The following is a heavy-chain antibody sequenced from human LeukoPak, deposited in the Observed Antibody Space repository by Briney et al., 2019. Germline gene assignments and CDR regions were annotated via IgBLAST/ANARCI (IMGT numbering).Heavy chain of an antibody. CDR2: IYYSGST. J-gene: IGHJ4*02. D-gene: IGHD4-23*01. CDR1: GGPISSYY. CDR3: ARIGNGYFDY. Sequence: PSETLSLTCTVSGGPISSYYWSWIRQPPGKGLEWIGYIYYSGSTNYNPSLKSRVTISVDTSKNQFSLKLSSVTAADTAVYYCARIGNGYFDYWGQGTLVTVSS. V-gene: IGHV4-59*01.